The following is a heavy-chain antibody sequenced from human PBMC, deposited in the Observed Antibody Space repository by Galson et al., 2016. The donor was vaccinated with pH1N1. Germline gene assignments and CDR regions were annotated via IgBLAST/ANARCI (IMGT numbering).Heavy chain of an antibody. V-gene: IGHV3-48*03. CDR3: ARDEGSWTV. Sequence: SLRLSCAASGFTFSSSEMNWVRQAPGKGLEWVSYISSSGSNIHYADSVRGRFTISRDNAKRSLYLQMNSLTAEDTAVYYCARDEGSWTVWGQGTLVTVSS. J-gene: IGHJ4*02. CDR1: GFTFSSSE. CDR2: ISSSGSNI. D-gene: IGHD1-26*01.